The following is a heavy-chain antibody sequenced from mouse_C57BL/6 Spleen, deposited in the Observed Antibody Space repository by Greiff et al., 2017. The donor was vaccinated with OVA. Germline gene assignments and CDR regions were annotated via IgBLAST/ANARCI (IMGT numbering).Heavy chain of an antibody. CDR3: ARVVPTGGAWFAY. CDR2: NNPSNGET. D-gene: IGHD1-1*02. Sequence: VQLQQPGTELEKPGASVKLSCKASGYTFTSDWINWCNQRPGQGLEWIGNNNPSNGETNYNEKFKNKATLTVDKSSSTVYMQLTSLTSEASAVYYCARVVPTGGAWFAYWGQGTLVTVSA. J-gene: IGHJ3*01. CDR1: GYTFTSDW. V-gene: IGHV1-53*01.